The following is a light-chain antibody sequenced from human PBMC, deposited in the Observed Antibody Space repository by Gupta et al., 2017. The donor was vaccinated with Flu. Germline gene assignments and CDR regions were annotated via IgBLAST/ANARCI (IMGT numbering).Light chain of an antibody. CDR1: NIGDKS. V-gene: IGLV3-21*02. CDR2: DDS. CDR3: QVWDSSNDQVV. J-gene: IGLJ3*02. Sequence: GQTARIACGGNNIGDKSVHWYHQKPGQAPVLVVYDDSDRPSGIPERISGSNSGNTATLTISRVGAGDEADYYCQVWDSSNDQVVFGGGTKLTVL.